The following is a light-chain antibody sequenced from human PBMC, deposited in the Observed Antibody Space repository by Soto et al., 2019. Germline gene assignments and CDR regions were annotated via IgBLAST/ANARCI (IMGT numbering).Light chain of an antibody. Sequence: QSVLTQPASVSGSPGQSITISCTGTSSDVGSYNLVSWYQQHPGKAPKLMIYEGSKRPSGVSSRVSGSKSGNTASLTISGLQAEDEADYYGCSDAVSSTYVVFGGGTKLTVL. CDR1: SSDVGSYNL. J-gene: IGLJ2*01. CDR2: EGS. CDR3: CSDAVSSTYVV. V-gene: IGLV2-23*01.